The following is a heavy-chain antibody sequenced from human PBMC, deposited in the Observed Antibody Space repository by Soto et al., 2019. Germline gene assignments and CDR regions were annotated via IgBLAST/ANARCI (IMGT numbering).Heavy chain of an antibody. CDR2: ISGSGGST. J-gene: IGHJ3*02. V-gene: IGHV3-23*01. CDR1: GFTFSSYA. Sequence: GGSLRLSCAASGFTFSSYAMSWVRQAPGKGLEWVSAISGSGGSTYYADSVKGRFTISRDNSKNTLYLQMNSLRTEDTAVYYCAKGEFVARDAFDIWGQGTMVTVSS. D-gene: IGHD5-12*01. CDR3: AKGEFVARDAFDI.